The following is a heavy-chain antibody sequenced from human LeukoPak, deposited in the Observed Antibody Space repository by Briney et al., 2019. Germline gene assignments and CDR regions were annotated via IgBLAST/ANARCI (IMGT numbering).Heavy chain of an antibody. CDR1: GYTFTCYY. Sequence: GASVQVSCKASGYTFTCYYMHWVRQPPGQGLEWMGWINPNSGSTNYAQKFQGRVTMTRDTSISTAYMELSRLRSDDTAVYYCARDSLYGSWGWGQGTLVTVSS. CDR2: INPNSGST. CDR3: ARDSLYGSWG. D-gene: IGHD2-8*01. V-gene: IGHV1-2*02. J-gene: IGHJ4*02.